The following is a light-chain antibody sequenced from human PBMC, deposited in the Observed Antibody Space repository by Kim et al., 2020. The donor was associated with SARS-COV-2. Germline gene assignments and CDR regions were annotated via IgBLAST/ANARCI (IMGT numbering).Light chain of an antibody. J-gene: IGLJ3*02. Sequence: GQSVTISCTGTSSDVGGNNYVSWYQQPPGKAPKFMIYEVSKRPSGVPDRFSGSKSGNTASLTVSGLQAEDEADYYCSSYAGSNNWVFGGGTQLTVL. CDR1: SSDVGGNNY. CDR2: EVS. V-gene: IGLV2-8*01. CDR3: SSYAGSNNWV.